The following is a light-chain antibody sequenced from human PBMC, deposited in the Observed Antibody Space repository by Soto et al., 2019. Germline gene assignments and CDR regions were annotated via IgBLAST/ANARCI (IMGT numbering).Light chain of an antibody. V-gene: IGKV2-28*01. Sequence: DIVMTQSPLPLPVTPGEPASISCRSSQSLLHSNGYYYLDWYLQKPGQSPQVLIYLGSHRASGVPDRFSGSGSGTDFTLKISRVEAEDVAVYYCMQALQAPWTFGQGTKVEVK. J-gene: IGKJ1*01. CDR1: QSLLHSNGYYY. CDR3: MQALQAPWT. CDR2: LGS.